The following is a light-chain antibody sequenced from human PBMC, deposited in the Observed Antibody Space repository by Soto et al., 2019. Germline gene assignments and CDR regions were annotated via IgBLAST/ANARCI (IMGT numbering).Light chain of an antibody. CDR3: QSYDSSLSGSV. Sequence: QSVLTQPPSVSGAPGQRVTISCTGSSSNIVAGYDVHWYQQVPGTAPKLLISDNNNRPSGVPDRFSGSKSGTSASLAITGLQAEDEADYHCQSYDSSLSGSVFGGGTKLTVL. CDR1: SSNIVAGYD. V-gene: IGLV1-40*01. J-gene: IGLJ2*01. CDR2: DNN.